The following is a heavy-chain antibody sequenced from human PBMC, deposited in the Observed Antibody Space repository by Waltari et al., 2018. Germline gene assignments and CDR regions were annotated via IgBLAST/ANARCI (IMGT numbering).Heavy chain of an antibody. Sequence: QVQLVQSGAEVKKPGASVTVSCKVSGYTLPELSMHWVRQAPGKGLEWMGGFDPEDGETIYAQKFQGRVTMTEDTSTDTAYMELSSLRSEDTAVYYCAADYYDSSGYYYGLGYWGQGTLVTVSS. V-gene: IGHV1-24*01. CDR2: FDPEDGET. CDR1: GYTLPELS. D-gene: IGHD3-22*01. CDR3: AADYYDSSGYYYGLGY. J-gene: IGHJ4*02.